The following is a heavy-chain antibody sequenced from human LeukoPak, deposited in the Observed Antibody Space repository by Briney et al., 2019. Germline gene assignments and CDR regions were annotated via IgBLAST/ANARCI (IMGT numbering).Heavy chain of an antibody. CDR3: ARGSGDSSGFNWFDP. Sequence: SETLSLTCTVSGGSISSYYWSWIRQPPGKGLEWIGYIYYSGSTNYNPSLKSRVTISVDTSKNQFSLKLSSVTAADTAVYYCARGSGDSSGFNWFDPWGQGTLVTVSS. D-gene: IGHD3-22*01. J-gene: IGHJ5*02. V-gene: IGHV4-59*01. CDR2: IYYSGST. CDR1: GGSISSYY.